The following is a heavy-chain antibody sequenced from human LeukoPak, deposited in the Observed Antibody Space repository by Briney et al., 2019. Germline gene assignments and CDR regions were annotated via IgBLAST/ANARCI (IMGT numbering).Heavy chain of an antibody. D-gene: IGHD3-3*01. CDR2: IYYSGST. Sequence: SGTLSLTCTVSGGSISSGGYYWSWIRQHPGKGLEWIGYIYYSGSTYYNPSLKSRVTISVDTSKNQFSLKLSSVTAADTAVYYCARGSPYDFWSGPDFDYWGQGTLVTVSS. J-gene: IGHJ4*02. V-gene: IGHV4-31*03. CDR3: ARGSPYDFWSGPDFDY. CDR1: GGSISSGGYY.